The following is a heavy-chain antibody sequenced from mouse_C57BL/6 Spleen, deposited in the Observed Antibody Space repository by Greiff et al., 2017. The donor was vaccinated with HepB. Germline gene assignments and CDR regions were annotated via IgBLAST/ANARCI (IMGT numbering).Heavy chain of an antibody. CDR3: TRWNYYGSSYY. J-gene: IGHJ2*01. CDR2: IDPETGGT. Sequence: VQLQQSGAELVRPGASVTLSCKASGYTFTDYEMHWVKQTPVHGLEWIGAIDPETGGTAYNQKFKGKAILTADKSSSTAYMELRSLTSEDSAVYYFTRWNYYGSSYYWGQGTTLTVSS. CDR1: GYTFTDYE. D-gene: IGHD1-1*01. V-gene: IGHV1-15*01.